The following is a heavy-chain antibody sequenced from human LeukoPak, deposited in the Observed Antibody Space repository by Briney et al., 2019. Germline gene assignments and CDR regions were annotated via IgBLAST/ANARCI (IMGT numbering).Heavy chain of an antibody. D-gene: IGHD1-26*01. CDR3: TATDLYSGSSHRLDAFDI. CDR2: ISYDGINK. J-gene: IGHJ3*02. V-gene: IGHV3-30*03. Sequence: PGRSLRLSCAASGFTFSSYGVHWVRQAPGKGLEWVAVISYDGINKYYADSVKGRFTISRDNSKNTLYLQMNSLRAEDTAVYYCTATDLYSGSSHRLDAFDIWGQGTMVTVSS. CDR1: GFTFSSYG.